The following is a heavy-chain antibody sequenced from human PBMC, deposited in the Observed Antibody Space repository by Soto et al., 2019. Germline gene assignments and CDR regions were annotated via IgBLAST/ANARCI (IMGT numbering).Heavy chain of an antibody. CDR3: ARGIGYSYSPHYYYYGMDV. J-gene: IGHJ6*02. CDR1: GFTFSSYA. D-gene: IGHD5-12*01. CDR2: ISGSGGGT. V-gene: IGHV3-23*01. Sequence: PGGSLRLSCAASGFTFSSYAMSWVRQAPGKGLEWVSLISGSGGGTYYADSVKGRFTISRDNSKNTLYLQMNSLKAEDTAVYYCARGIGYSYSPHYYYYGMDVWGQGTTVTVSS.